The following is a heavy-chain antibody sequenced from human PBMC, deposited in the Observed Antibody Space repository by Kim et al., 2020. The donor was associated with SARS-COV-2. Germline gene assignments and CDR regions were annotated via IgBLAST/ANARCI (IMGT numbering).Heavy chain of an antibody. CDR3: AREAAEQLAHTGWFDP. CDR1: GGSVSSGSYY. V-gene: IGHV4-61*01. Sequence: SETLSLTCTVSGGSVSSGSYYWSWIRQPPGKGLEWIGYIYYSGSTNYNPSLKSRVTISVDTSKNQFSLKLSSVTAADTAVYYCAREAAEQLAHTGWFDPWGQGTLVTVSS. CDR2: IYYSGST. D-gene: IGHD6-6*01. J-gene: IGHJ5*02.